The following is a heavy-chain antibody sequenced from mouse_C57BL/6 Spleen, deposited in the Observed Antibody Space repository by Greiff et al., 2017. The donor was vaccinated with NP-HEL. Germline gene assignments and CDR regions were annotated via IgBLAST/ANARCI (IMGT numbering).Heavy chain of an antibody. CDR2: INYDGSST. CDR3: ARDQSYGIDY. V-gene: IGHV5-16*01. J-gene: IGHJ2*01. D-gene: IGHD1-1*01. Sequence: DVKLVESEGGLVQPGRSMKLSCTASGFTFSDYYMAWVRQVPEKGLEWVANINYDGSSTYYLDSLKSRFIISRDNAKNILYLQMSSLKSEDTATYYCARDQSYGIDYWGQGTTLTVSS. CDR1: GFTFSDYY.